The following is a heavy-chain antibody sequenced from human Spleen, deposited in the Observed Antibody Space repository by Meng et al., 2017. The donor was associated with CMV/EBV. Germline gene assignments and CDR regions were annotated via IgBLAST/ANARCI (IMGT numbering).Heavy chain of an antibody. CDR1: GVVLGNYW. V-gene: IGHV3-74*01. J-gene: IGHJ4*02. D-gene: IGHD1-26*01. CDR3: GEFAVG. Sequence: GGSLRLSCAASGVVLGNYWMHWVCQVPGKGLVWVAGINNDGTNTYYADSVKGRFTISRDNAKDILYLQMNNLRVDDTAMFYCGEFAVGWGQGTLVTVSS. CDR2: INNDGTNT.